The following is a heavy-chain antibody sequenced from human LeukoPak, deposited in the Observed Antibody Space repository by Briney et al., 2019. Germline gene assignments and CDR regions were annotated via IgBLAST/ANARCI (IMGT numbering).Heavy chain of an antibody. CDR3: ARGRGGKLEA. J-gene: IGHJ4*02. CDR1: GGSFSGYY. Sequence: PSENLSLTCAVYGGSFSGYYWSWIRQPPGKGLEWIGEINHSGSTNYNPSLKSRVTISVDTSKNQFSLKLSSVTAADTAVYYCARGRGGKLEAWGQGTLVTVSS. D-gene: IGHD4-23*01. V-gene: IGHV4-34*01. CDR2: INHSGST.